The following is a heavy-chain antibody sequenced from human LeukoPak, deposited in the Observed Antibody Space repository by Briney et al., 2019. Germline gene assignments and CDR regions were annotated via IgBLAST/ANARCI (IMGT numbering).Heavy chain of an antibody. V-gene: IGHV4-59*01. CDR1: GASISGWY. CDR2: VYGSGYT. CDR3: ARETSLAGFASGLGFNY. D-gene: IGHD6-19*01. Sequence: PSETLSLTCTVSGASISGWYWSWIRQPPGKGLEWIGYVYGSGYTNYNPSLKSRVTMSIDTSKNHFSLKLTSVTAADTATYYCARETSLAGFASGLGFNYWGQGILVTVS. J-gene: IGHJ4*02.